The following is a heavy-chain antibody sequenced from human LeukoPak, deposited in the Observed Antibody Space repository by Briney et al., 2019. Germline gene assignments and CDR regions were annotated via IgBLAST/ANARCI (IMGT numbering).Heavy chain of an antibody. CDR3: AIVFRTSFHH. J-gene: IGHJ1*01. CDR2: IKEDGSER. CDR1: EFTFSGYW. V-gene: IGHV3-7*01. Sequence: LGGSLRLSCAASEFTFSGYWMSWVRQTPGKGLEWVANIKEDGSERYYVDSVKGRFTISRDNAKNSLYLQMNSLRAEDTAVYYCAIVFRTSFHHWGQGTLFTVSS.